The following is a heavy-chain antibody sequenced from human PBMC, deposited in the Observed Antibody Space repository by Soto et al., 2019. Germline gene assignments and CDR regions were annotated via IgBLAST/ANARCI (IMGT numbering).Heavy chain of an antibody. V-gene: IGHV4-59*08. CDR3: GRRIVATETFDY. Sequence: SETLSLSCTFFGGSMISSYWSWIRQPPGRGLEWIGFIYYAGSTKYNPSLNSRVTISVDTSKNQFSLTVTSVTAADTAVYYCGRRIVATETFDYWGQGTLVTVSS. CDR2: IYYAGST. J-gene: IGHJ4*02. D-gene: IGHD5-12*01. CDR1: GGSMISSY.